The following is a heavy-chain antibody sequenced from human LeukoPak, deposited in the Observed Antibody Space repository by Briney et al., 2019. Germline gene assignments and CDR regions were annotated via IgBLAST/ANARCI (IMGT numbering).Heavy chain of an antibody. V-gene: IGHV5-51*01. CDR2: IYPGDSDT. CDR3: ARLFSGYCSGGSCYRPTDYYYYGMDV. CDR1: GYSFTSYW. Sequence: GESLKISCKGSGYSFTSYWIGWVRQMPGKGLEWMGIIYPGDSDTRYSPSFQGQVTISADKSISTAYLQWSSLKASDTAMYYCARLFSGYCSGGSCYRPTDYYYYGMDVWGKGTTVTVSS. J-gene: IGHJ6*04. D-gene: IGHD2-15*01.